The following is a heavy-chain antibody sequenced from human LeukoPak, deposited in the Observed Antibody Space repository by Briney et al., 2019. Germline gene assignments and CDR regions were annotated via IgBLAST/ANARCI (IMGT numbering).Heavy chain of an antibody. CDR3: AKDHGLYYGSGSYYRYWYFDL. CDR1: GFTFSSYG. D-gene: IGHD3-10*01. V-gene: IGHV3-33*06. J-gene: IGHJ2*01. CDR2: IWYDGSNK. Sequence: GRSLRLSCAASGFTFSSYGMHWVRQAPGKGLEWVAVIWYDGSNKYYADSVKGRFTISRDNSKNTLYLQMNSLRAEDTAVYYCAKDHGLYYGSGSYYRYWYFDLWGRGTLVTVSS.